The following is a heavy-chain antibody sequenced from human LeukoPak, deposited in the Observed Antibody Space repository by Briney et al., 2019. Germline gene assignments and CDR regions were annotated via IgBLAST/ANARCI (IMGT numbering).Heavy chain of an antibody. CDR1: GYTFTSYY. Sequence: ASVKVSCKASGYTFTSYYMHWVRQAPGQGLEWMGLINPSGGTTRYAQKFQGRVTMTRDRSTSTDYMYLSSLRSDDTAVYYCARGRLNEQWLVSDAFDIWGQGTMVTVSS. CDR2: INPSGGTT. D-gene: IGHD6-19*01. J-gene: IGHJ3*02. V-gene: IGHV1-46*01. CDR3: ARGRLNEQWLVSDAFDI.